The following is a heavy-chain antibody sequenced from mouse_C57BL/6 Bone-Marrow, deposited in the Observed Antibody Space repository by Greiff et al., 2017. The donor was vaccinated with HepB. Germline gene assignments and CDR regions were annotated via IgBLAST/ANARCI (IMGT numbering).Heavy chain of an antibody. J-gene: IGHJ1*03. CDR2: INPSSGYT. Sequence: VQLQQSGAELARPGASVKMSCKASGYTFTSYTMHWVKQRPGQGLEWIGYINPSSGYTKYNQTFKDKATLTADKSSSTAYMQLSSLTSEDSAVYYCARRRYYGSSPYWYFDVWGTGTTVTVSS. V-gene: IGHV1-4*01. CDR3: ARRRYYGSSPYWYFDV. D-gene: IGHD1-1*01. CDR1: GYTFTSYT.